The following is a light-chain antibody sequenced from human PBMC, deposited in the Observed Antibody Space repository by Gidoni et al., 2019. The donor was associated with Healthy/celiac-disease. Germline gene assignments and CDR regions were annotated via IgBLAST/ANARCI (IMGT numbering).Light chain of an antibody. Sequence: DIVMTQSPDSLAVSLGERATINCKSSQSVLYSYNNKNYLAWYQQKPGQPPKLLIYWASTRESGVPDLFSGSGSGTDFTLTISSLQAEDVAVYYCQQYYSTPLFGQGTKVEIK. J-gene: IGKJ1*01. V-gene: IGKV4-1*01. CDR1: QSVLYSYNNKNY. CDR3: QQYYSTPL. CDR2: WAS.